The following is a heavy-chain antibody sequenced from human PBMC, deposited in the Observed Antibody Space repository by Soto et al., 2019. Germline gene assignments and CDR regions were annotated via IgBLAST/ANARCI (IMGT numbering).Heavy chain of an antibody. CDR3: TRQVLRYFDWLYNHDAFDI. V-gene: IGHV3-73*01. CDR2: IRSKANSYAT. Sequence: PGGSLRLSCAASGFTFSGSAMHWVRQASGKGLEWVGRIRSKANSYATAYAASVKGRFTISRDDSKNTAYLQMNSLKTEDTAVYYCTRQVLRYFDWLYNHDAFDIWGQGTMVTVSS. J-gene: IGHJ3*02. D-gene: IGHD3-9*01. CDR1: GFTFSGSA.